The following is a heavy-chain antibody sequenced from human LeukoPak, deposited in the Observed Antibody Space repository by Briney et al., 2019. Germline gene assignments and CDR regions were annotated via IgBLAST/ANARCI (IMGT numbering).Heavy chain of an antibody. Sequence: PSETLSLTCTVSGGSISSGSYYWSWIRQPAGKGLEWIGRIYTSGSTNYNPSLKSRVTISVDTSKNQFSLKLSSVTAADTAVYYCAREEVFQLLVSPAQAYYMDVWGKGTTVTVSS. J-gene: IGHJ6*03. CDR3: AREEVFQLLVSPAQAYYMDV. V-gene: IGHV4-61*02. CDR1: GGSISSGSYY. CDR2: IYTSGST. D-gene: IGHD2-2*01.